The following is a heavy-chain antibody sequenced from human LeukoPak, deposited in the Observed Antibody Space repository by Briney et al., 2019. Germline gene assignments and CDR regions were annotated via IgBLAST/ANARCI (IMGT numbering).Heavy chain of an antibody. CDR3: AKAGSCTNGVCSNFDY. CDR1: GFTFSSYA. CDR2: ISGNNGTT. Sequence: GGSLRLSCAASGFTFSSYAMSWVRQAPGKGLEWVSAISGNNGTTYYADSVKGRFTISRDNSKSTLYLQMNSLRAEDTAVYYCAKAGSCTNGVCSNFDYWGQGTLVTVSS. J-gene: IGHJ4*02. D-gene: IGHD2-8*01. V-gene: IGHV3-23*01.